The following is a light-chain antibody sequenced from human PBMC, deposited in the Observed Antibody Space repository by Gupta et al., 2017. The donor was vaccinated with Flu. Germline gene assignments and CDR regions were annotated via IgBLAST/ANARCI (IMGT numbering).Light chain of an antibody. Sequence: SSLSASVGDRVTITCRASQSIRNYLNWYQQKPGEAPKLLVYAASSLQSGVPSRFSGSGSGTDFSLTISSLQPEDCATYFCQQSYSTPILTFGHGTKVEIK. J-gene: IGKJ1*01. CDR2: AAS. CDR1: QSIRNY. CDR3: QQSYSTPILT. V-gene: IGKV1-39*01.